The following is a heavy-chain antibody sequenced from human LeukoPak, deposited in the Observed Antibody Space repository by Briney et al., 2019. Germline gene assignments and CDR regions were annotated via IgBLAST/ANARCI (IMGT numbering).Heavy chain of an antibody. J-gene: IGHJ3*02. V-gene: IGHV1-46*01. CDR1: GYTFTSYY. CDR2: TNPSGGST. CDR3: AVGWIKRTFDI. D-gene: IGHD2-2*03. Sequence: ASVKVSCKASGYTFTSYYMHWVRQAPGQGLEWMGITNPSGGSTSYAQKFQGRVTMTRDTSTSTVYMELSSLRSEDTAVYYCAVGWIKRTFDIWGQGTMVTVSS.